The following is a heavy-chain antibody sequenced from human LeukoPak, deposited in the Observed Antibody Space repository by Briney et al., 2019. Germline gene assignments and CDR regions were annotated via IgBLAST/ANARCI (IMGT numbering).Heavy chain of an antibody. CDR2: ICAYNGNT. Sequence: ASVTVSCRASGYTFTSYGISGVRQAPGQGLEWMGWICAYNGNTNYAQKLQGRVTMTTDTSTSTAYMELRSLRSDDTAVYYCARSGYYGSGSYHNWFDPWGQGTLVTVSS. CDR1: GYTFTSYG. J-gene: IGHJ5*02. V-gene: IGHV1-18*04. D-gene: IGHD3-10*01. CDR3: ARSGYYGSGSYHNWFDP.